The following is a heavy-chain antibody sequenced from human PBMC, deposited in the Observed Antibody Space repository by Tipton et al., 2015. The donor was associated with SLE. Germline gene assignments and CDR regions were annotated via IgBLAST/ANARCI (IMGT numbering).Heavy chain of an antibody. Sequence: SLRLSCTASGFTFGDYAMSWVRQAPGKGLEWVGFIRSKAYGGTTEYAASVKGRFTISRDDSKSIAYLQMNSLKTEDTAVYYCTRKTLGSGGSSDWYFDLWGRGTLVTVSS. D-gene: IGHD6-6*01. CDR1: GFTFGDYA. V-gene: IGHV3-49*04. CDR3: TRKTLGSGGSSDWYFDL. CDR2: IRSKAYGGTT. J-gene: IGHJ2*01.